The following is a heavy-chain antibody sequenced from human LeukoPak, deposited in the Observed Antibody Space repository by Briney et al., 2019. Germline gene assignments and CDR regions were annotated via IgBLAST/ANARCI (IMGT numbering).Heavy chain of an antibody. Sequence: GASVKVSCKASGYTFTSYAMHWVRQAPGQRLEWMGWINAGNGNTKYSQEFQGRVTITRDTSASTAYMELSSLRSEDMAVYYCARSGYSSGPSPMDVWGKGTTVTVSS. CDR2: INAGNGNT. CDR1: GYTFTSYA. D-gene: IGHD6-19*01. V-gene: IGHV1-3*03. J-gene: IGHJ6*03. CDR3: ARSGYSSGPSPMDV.